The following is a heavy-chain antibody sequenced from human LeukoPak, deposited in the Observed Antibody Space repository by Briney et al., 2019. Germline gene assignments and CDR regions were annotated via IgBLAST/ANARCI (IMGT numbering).Heavy chain of an antibody. J-gene: IGHJ4*02. D-gene: IGHD6-19*01. CDR2: ISNSGGNT. CDR1: GFTFSNYA. V-gene: IGHV3-23*01. Sequence: GGSLRLSCAASGFTFSNYAMNWVRQAPGKGLEGVSGISNSGGNTYYAASVKGRFTISRDNSRNTLYLQMNSLRAEDTALYYCAKGVGSGWYGGGDFWGQGNLVTVSS. CDR3: AKGVGSGWYGGGDF.